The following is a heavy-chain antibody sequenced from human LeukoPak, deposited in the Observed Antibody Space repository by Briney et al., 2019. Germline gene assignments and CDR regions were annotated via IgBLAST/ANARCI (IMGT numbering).Heavy chain of an antibody. CDR3: TSSGYYPLPDY. CDR1: GGTFSSYA. CDR2: IIPIFGTA. D-gene: IGHD3-22*01. J-gene: IGHJ4*02. Sequence: SVKVSCKASGGTFSSYAISWVRQAPGQGLEWMGGIIPIFGTANYAQKFQGRVAITADESTSTAYMELSSLRSEDTAVYYCTSSGYYPLPDYWGQGTLVTVSS. V-gene: IGHV1-69*13.